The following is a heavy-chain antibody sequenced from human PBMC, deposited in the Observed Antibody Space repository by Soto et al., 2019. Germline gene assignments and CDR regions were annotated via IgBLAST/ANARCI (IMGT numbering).Heavy chain of an antibody. CDR3: ARHLSESGFDLNY. Sequence: SETLSLTCAVYGGSFSGYYWSWIRQPPGKGLEWIGEINHSGSTNYSPSLKSRVTISVDTSNNQFSLKMSSVTAADTAVFYCARHLSESGFDLNYWSQGTLVTVSS. D-gene: IGHD5-12*01. J-gene: IGHJ4*02. V-gene: IGHV4-34*01. CDR2: INHSGST. CDR1: GGSFSGYY.